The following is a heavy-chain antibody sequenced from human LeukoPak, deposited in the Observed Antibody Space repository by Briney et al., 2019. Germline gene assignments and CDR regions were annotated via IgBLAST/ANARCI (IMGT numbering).Heavy chain of an antibody. Sequence: GGSLRLSCVASGFTFSSYWMHWVRQAPGKGLVWVSRINSDGSSTSYADSVKGRFTISRDNAKNTLYLQMNSLRAEDTAVYYCARDRGRVAGTNLFDYWGQGTLVTVSS. V-gene: IGHV3-74*01. CDR2: INSDGSST. CDR3: ARDRGRVAGTNLFDY. D-gene: IGHD6-19*01. CDR1: GFTFSSYW. J-gene: IGHJ4*02.